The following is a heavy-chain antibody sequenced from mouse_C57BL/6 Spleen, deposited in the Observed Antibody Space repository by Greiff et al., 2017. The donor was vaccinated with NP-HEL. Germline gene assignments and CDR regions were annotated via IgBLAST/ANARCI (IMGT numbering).Heavy chain of an antibody. CDR1: GYSFTGYY. Sequence: VQLQQSGPELVKPGASVKISCKASGYSFTGYYMNWVKQSPEKSLEWIGEINPSTGGTTYNQKFKAKATLTVDKSSSTAYMQLKSLTSEDSAVYYCARSGGYGNYGYWYFDVWGTGTTVTVSS. CDR3: ARSGGYGNYGYWYFDV. V-gene: IGHV1-42*01. CDR2: INPSTGGT. D-gene: IGHD2-1*01. J-gene: IGHJ1*03.